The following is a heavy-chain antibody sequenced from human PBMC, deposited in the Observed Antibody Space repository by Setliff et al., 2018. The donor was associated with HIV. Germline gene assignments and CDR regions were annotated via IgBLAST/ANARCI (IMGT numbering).Heavy chain of an antibody. V-gene: IGHV3-23*01. J-gene: IGHJ3*02. D-gene: IGHD3-22*01. CDR3: AKGFYYDSGDGRVRAFDI. CDR1: GYTFNNYA. Sequence: ASVKVSCAASGYTFNNYAMSWVRQAPGKGLEWVSTVAGNAVNTYHADSVKGRFTISRDNSKNTLYLQMNSLRAEDTAVYFCAKGFYYDSGDGRVRAFDIWGQGTMVTVSS. CDR2: VAGNAVNT.